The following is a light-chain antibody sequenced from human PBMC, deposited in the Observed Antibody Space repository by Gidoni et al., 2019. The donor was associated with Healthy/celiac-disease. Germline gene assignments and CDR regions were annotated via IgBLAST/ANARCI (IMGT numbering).Light chain of an antibody. CDR2: VGS. CDR1: QSLLHSIRYNY. J-gene: IGKJ2*01. Sequence: DVAMTQFPLSIRGTPGEPPSISCRSSQSLLHSIRYNYLEWYLQKPGQSPQLLIYVGSKRACGVPDRCSGSGSGTDFTLKISRVEAEDVGVYYCMQARQTPLTFGQGTKLEIK. CDR3: MQARQTPLT. V-gene: IGKV2-28*01.